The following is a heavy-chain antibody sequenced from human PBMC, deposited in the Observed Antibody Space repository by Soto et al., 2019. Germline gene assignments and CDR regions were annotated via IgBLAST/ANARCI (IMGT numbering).Heavy chain of an antibody. CDR1: GFTFSSYW. D-gene: IGHD3-3*02. V-gene: IGHV3-7*01. CDR2: IKQDGSEE. CDR3: ARIASSGRRWDV. Sequence: EVQLVESGGGLVQPGGSLRLSCVDSGFTFSSYWMSWVRQAPVKGLEWVGKIKQDGSEENYVDSVKGRFTISRDNAKNSMYLQMNSLRAEDTAVYYCARIASSGRRWDVWGQGTTVVVSS. J-gene: IGHJ6*02.